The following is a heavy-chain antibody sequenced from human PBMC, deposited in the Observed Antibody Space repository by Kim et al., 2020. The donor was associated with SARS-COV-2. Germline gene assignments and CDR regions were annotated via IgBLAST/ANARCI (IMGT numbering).Heavy chain of an antibody. CDR3: ARQLLIFSSSWAFDY. D-gene: IGHD6-13*01. J-gene: IGHJ4*02. V-gene: IGHV4-59*08. CDR2: IYYSGST. Sequence: SETLSLTCTVSGGSISSYYWSWIRQPPGKGLEWIGYIYYSGSTNYNPSLKSRVTISVDTSKNQFSLKLSSVTAADTAVYYCARQLLIFSSSWAFDYWGQGTLVTVSS. CDR1: GGSISSYY.